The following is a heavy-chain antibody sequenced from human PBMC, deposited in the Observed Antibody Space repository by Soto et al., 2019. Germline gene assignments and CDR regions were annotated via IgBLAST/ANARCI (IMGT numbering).Heavy chain of an antibody. Sequence: GESLKISCKGSGYNFTSYWIAWVRQMPGKGLEWMGIIYPGDTDTRYSPSFQGQVTISADKSISTAFLQWSRLKASDTAIFYCARTYYYDSSDYYPFDFWGQGTLVTSPQ. V-gene: IGHV5-51*01. D-gene: IGHD3-22*01. CDR3: ARTYYYDSSDYYPFDF. CDR2: IYPGDTDT. CDR1: GYNFTSYW. J-gene: IGHJ4*02.